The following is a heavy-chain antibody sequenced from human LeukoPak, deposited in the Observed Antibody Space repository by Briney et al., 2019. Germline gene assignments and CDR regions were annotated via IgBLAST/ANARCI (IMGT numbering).Heavy chain of an antibody. D-gene: IGHD5-18*01. CDR2: IKSKTDGGTT. V-gene: IGHV3-15*07. CDR3: TTRGYSYGTNDY. CDR1: GFTFSSFS. Sequence: PGGSLRLSCAASGFTFSSFSMNWVRQAPGKGLEWVGRIKSKTDGGTTDYAAPVKGRFTISRDDSKNTLYLQMNSPKTEDTAVYYCTTRGYSYGTNDYWGQGTLVTVSS. J-gene: IGHJ4*02.